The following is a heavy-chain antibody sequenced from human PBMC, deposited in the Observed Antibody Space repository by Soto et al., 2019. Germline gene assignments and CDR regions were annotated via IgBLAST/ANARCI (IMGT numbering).Heavy chain of an antibody. CDR3: AKDVVVGATPGLGDYYYYYGMDV. D-gene: IGHD1-26*01. Sequence: GGSLRLSCAASGFTFSSYGVHWVRQAPGKGLEWVAVISYDGSNKYYADSVKGRFTISRDNSKNTLYLQMNSLRAEDTAVYYCAKDVVVGATPGLGDYYYYYGMDVWGQGTTVTVS. V-gene: IGHV3-30*18. J-gene: IGHJ6*02. CDR1: GFTFSSYG. CDR2: ISYDGSNK.